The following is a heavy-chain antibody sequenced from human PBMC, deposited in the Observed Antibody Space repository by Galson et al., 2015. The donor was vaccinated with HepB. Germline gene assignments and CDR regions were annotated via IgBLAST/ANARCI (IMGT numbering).Heavy chain of an antibody. CDR1: GFTFSSYS. V-gene: IGHV3-21*01. CDR2: ISSSSGYI. D-gene: IGHD3-22*01. Sequence: SLRLSCAASGFTFSSYSMNWVRQAPGKGLEWVSSISSSSGYIYYADPMKGRFTISSDNAKNSLYLQMNSLRAEDTAVYYSASPIIKYYYDSSGRVLEAFDIWGQGTLVTVSS. CDR3: ASPIIKYYYDSSGRVLEAFDI. J-gene: IGHJ3*02.